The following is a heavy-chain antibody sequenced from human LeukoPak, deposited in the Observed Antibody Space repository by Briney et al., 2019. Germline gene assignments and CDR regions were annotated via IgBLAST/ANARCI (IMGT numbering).Heavy chain of an antibody. CDR2: IIPIFGTA. CDR1: GGTFSSYA. Sequence: SVKVSCKASGGTFSSYAISWVRQAPGQGLEWMGGIIPIFGTANYAQKFQGRVTITADESTSTAYMELSSLRSEDTAVYYCARVSLGNEPGSPQNYYYYGMDVWGQGTTVTVSS. V-gene: IGHV1-69*13. J-gene: IGHJ6*02. CDR3: ARVSLGNEPGSPQNYYYYGMDV.